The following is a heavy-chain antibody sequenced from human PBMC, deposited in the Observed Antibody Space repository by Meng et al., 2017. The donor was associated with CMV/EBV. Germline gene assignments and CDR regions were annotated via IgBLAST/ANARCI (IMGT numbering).Heavy chain of an antibody. D-gene: IGHD2-2*02. CDR1: GYTFTSYD. V-gene: IGHV1-8*01. J-gene: IGHJ4*02. CDR3: AREVGYCSSTSCYKGDY. CDR2: MNPNSGNT. Sequence: ASVKVSCKASGYTFTSYDINWVRQATGQGLEWMGWMNPNSGNTGYAQKFQGRVTMTRNTSISTAYMELSGLRSEDTAVYYCAREVGYCSSTSCYKGDYWGQGTLVTVSS.